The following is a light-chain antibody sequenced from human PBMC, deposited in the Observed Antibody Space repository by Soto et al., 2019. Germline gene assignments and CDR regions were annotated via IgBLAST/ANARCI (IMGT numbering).Light chain of an antibody. V-gene: IGKV3-15*01. CDR2: YAS. Sequence: EIMMTQSPATLSVSPGESANLSCRASQSVRNTLAWYQHKPGKAPRLLIYYASTRATGIPARFSGSGSGTEFTLTMSSLQSEDFALYYCQKYNDWPPITFGQGTRLEIK. CDR3: QKYNDWPPIT. J-gene: IGKJ5*01. CDR1: QSVRNT.